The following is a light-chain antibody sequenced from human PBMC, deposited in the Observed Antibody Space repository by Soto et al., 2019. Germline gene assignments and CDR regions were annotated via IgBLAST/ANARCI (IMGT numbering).Light chain of an antibody. CDR2: DVS. V-gene: IGLV2-8*01. CDR3: SSYAGNNSPYV. CDR1: SSEVGGYNY. Sequence: QSALTQPPSASGSPGQSVTISCTGTSSEVGGYNYVSWYQQHPGKAPKLMVYDVSKRPSGVPDRFSGSKSGNTASLTVSGLQAEDEADYYCSSYAGNNSPYVFGTGNKVTVL. J-gene: IGLJ1*01.